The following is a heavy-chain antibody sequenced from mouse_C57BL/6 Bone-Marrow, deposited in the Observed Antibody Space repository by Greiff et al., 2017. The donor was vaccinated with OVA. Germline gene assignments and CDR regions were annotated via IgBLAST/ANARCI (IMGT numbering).Heavy chain of an antibody. Sequence: EVKLVESGGGLVQPGGSLKLSCAASGFTFSDYYMYWVRQTPEKRLEWVAYISNGGGSTYYPDTVKGRFTISRDNAKNTLYLQMSRLKSEDTAMYYCARHRNYYGKYYAMDYWGQGTSVTVSS. CDR1: GFTFSDYY. V-gene: IGHV5-12*01. D-gene: IGHD1-1*01. CDR2: ISNGGGST. CDR3: ARHRNYYGKYYAMDY. J-gene: IGHJ4*01.